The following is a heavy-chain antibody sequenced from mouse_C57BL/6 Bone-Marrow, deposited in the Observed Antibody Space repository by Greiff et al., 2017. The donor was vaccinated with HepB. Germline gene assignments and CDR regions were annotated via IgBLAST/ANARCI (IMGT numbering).Heavy chain of an antibody. Sequence: QVTLKVCGPGILQPSQTLSLTCSFSGFSLSTFGMGVGWIRQPSGKGLEWLAHIWWDDDKYYNPALKSRLTISKDTSKNQVFLKIANVDTADTATYYCALPNYYGSSYVYWYFDVWGTGTTVTVSS. CDR1: GFSLSTFGMG. D-gene: IGHD1-1*01. V-gene: IGHV8-8*01. CDR3: ALPNYYGSSYVYWYFDV. CDR2: IWWDDDK. J-gene: IGHJ1*03.